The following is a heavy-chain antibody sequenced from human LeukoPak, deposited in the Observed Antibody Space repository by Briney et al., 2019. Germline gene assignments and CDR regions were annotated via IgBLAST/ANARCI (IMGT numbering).Heavy chain of an antibody. Sequence: GGSLRLSCAASGFTFSNACMSWVRQAPGKGLEWVGHIKTKTDGGTTDYAAPVKGRFTISRDNAKNSLYLQMNSLRAEDTAVYYCASTFYGDSPPYWGQGTLVTVSS. V-gene: IGHV3-15*01. CDR1: GFTFSNAC. J-gene: IGHJ4*02. CDR3: ASTFYGDSPPY. CDR2: IKTKTDGGTT. D-gene: IGHD4-17*01.